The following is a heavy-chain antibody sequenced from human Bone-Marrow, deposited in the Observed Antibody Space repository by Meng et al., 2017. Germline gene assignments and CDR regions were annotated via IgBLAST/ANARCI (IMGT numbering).Heavy chain of an antibody. D-gene: IGHD2-2*01. Sequence: GESLKISCAASGFTVSSNYMSWVRQAPGQGLEWVSVIYSGGSTYYADSVKGRFTLSRDNSKHTLDLQMNSLRAEDTAVYYCERDIVVVPAAIYYYYGMDVWGQGTTVTVYS. CDR1: GFTVSSNY. CDR2: IYSGGST. CDR3: ERDIVVVPAAIYYYYGMDV. J-gene: IGHJ6*01. V-gene: IGHV3-53*01.